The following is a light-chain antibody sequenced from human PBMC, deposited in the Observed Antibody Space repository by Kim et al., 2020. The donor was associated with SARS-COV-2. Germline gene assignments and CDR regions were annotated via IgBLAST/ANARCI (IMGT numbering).Light chain of an antibody. CDR1: QSVSSNY. CDR3: QQYGSAPPLT. J-gene: IGKJ4*01. CDR2: GAS. Sequence: PGEKGTPSSRASQSVSSNYLAWYQQKLGQAPRLLICGASSRATGIPDMFSGSGSGTEFTLTISRLEPEDFAVYYCQQYGSAPPLTFGGGTKVDIK. V-gene: IGKV3-20*01.